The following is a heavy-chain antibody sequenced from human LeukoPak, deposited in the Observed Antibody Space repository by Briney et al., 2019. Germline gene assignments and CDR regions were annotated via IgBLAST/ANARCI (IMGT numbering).Heavy chain of an antibody. J-gene: IGHJ6*03. CDR1: GFSLSNYG. CDR3: ARDHRPEIQYYYMDV. V-gene: IGHV3-33*01. D-gene: IGHD1-14*01. CDR2: SLYDGNTK. Sequence: GGSLRLSCAASGFSLSNYGMHWVRQAPGKGLEWVAASLYDGNTKHYADSVKGRFTISRDVSKNTFYLQMNSLTAEDTAVYYCARDHRPEIQYYYMDVWGKGTTVAVSS.